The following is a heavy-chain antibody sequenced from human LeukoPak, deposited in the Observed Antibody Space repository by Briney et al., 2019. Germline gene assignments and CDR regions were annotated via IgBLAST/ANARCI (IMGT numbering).Heavy chain of an antibody. V-gene: IGHV4-34*01. D-gene: IGHD2-8*02. CDR1: DGSFSGYY. Sequence: SETLSLTCAVYDGSFSGYYWSWIRQPPRKGLEWIGEINHSGSTNYNPSLKSRVTISVDTSKNQFSLKLSSVTAADTAVYYCARVLWWSSSYFDYWGQGTLVTVSS. CDR3: ARVLWWSSSYFDY. CDR2: INHSGST. J-gene: IGHJ4*02.